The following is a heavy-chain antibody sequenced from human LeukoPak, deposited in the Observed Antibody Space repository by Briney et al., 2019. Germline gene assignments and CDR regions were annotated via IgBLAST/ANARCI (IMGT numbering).Heavy chain of an antibody. CDR1: GYTFTSYG. J-gene: IGHJ6*02. V-gene: IGHV1-18*01. Sequence: ASVKVSCKASGYTFTSYGISWVRQAPGQGVEWMGWISAYNGNTNYTQKLQGRVTMSTDTSTRTAYMDLRSLRFDDTAVYYCARRSRTYGMDVWGQGTTVTVSS. CDR2: ISAYNGNT. CDR3: ARRSRTYGMDV.